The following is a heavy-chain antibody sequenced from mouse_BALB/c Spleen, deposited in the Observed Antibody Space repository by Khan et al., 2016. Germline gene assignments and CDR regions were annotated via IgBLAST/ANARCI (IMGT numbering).Heavy chain of an antibody. V-gene: IGHV5-6-5*01. J-gene: IGHJ3*01. CDR2: ISSGGST. Sequence: EVELEESGGGLVKPGGSLTLSCAASGFTFSSYAMSWVRQTPEKRLEWVASISSGGSTYYPASVKGPFTSSRDNARNSLNLQMSSLRTEDTAMYYCTRGYYGSDGLDYWGQGTLVTVSA. CDR1: GFTFSSYA. CDR3: TRGYYGSDGLDY. D-gene: IGHD1-1*01.